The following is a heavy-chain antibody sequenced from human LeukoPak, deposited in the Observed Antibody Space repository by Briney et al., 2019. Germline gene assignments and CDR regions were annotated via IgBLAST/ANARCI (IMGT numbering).Heavy chain of an antibody. CDR1: GFTFSSYA. Sequence: GGSLRLSCAASGFTFSSYAMSWVRQAPGKGLEWVSAISGSGSTIYYADSVKGRFTISRDNAKNSLYLQMNSLRAEDTAVYYCARDLQQLVPFDYWGQGTLVTVSS. CDR2: ISGSGSTI. CDR3: ARDLQQLVPFDY. J-gene: IGHJ4*02. V-gene: IGHV3-23*01. D-gene: IGHD6-13*01.